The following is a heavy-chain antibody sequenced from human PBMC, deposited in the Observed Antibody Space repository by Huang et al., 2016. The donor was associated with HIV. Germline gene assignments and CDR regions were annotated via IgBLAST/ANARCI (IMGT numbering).Heavy chain of an antibody. J-gene: IGHJ5*02. CDR3: ARMPYDRLWFDP. CDR2: IHYSGST. D-gene: IGHD2-2*01. Sequence: QLQLQESGPGLVKPSETLSLTCTVSGDSINSNNSFWGWIRQPPGKGLEWIASIHYSGSTYDNPSLKSRVTTFVDTSKNQLSLNLSAVTAADTAVYYCARMPYDRLWFDPWGQGTLVTVSS. V-gene: IGHV4-39*01. CDR1: GDSINSNNSF.